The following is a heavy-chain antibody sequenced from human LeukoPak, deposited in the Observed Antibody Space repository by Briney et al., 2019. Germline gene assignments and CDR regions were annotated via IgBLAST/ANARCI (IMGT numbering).Heavy chain of an antibody. CDR1: GFTFGGYA. CDR2: IRTKAYGGTT. V-gene: IGHV3-49*03. J-gene: IGHJ4*02. D-gene: IGHD3-9*01. CDR3: SREIYYDILTGYYQSPNYFDY. Sequence: GGSLRLSCTTSGFTFGGYAMSWFRQAPGKGLDWVGFIRTKAYGGTTDYATSVKGRFTISRDDSKNIAYLQMHSLRTEDTAVYFCSREIYYDILTGYYQSPNYFDYWGQGTLVTVSS.